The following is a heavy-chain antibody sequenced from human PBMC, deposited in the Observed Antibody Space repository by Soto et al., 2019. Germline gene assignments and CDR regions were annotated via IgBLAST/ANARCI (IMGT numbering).Heavy chain of an antibody. D-gene: IGHD2-21*02. Sequence: GGSLRLSCAASGFTFSSYPMHWVRQAPGKGLEWVSAISGSGGSIYYADSVKGRFTISRDNSKTTLYLEMDSLRAEDTAVYYCAKGGGDSLRYGMDVWGQGTTVTVSS. CDR1: GFTFSSYP. V-gene: IGHV3-23*01. CDR2: ISGSGGSI. CDR3: AKGGGDSLRYGMDV. J-gene: IGHJ6*02.